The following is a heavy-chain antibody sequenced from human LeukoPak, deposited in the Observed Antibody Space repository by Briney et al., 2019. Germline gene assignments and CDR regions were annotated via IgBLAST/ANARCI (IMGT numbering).Heavy chain of an antibody. V-gene: IGHV3-23*01. D-gene: IGHD4-11*01. CDR2: VSATGGGT. CDR3: TRLQTGDYPDY. CDR1: GFTFSTYA. J-gene: IGHJ4*02. Sequence: GGSLRLSCAASGFTFSTYAMSWVRQAPGKGLEWVSGVSATGGGTYYADSVEGRFTISRDDAKNTLYLQMNSLKTEDTAVYYCTRLQTGDYPDYWGQGTLVTVSS.